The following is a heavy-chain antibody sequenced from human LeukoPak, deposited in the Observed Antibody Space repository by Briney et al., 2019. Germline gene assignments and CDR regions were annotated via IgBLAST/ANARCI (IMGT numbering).Heavy chain of an antibody. D-gene: IGHD6-25*01. CDR3: ARRLNAFDI. CDR1: GGSISSGNW. J-gene: IGHJ3*02. V-gene: IGHV4-4*02. Sequence: SETLSLTCAVSGGSISSGNWWSWVRQPPGKGLEWIGEIYHSGSTNYNPSLKSRVTISLDKSKNQFSLNLTSVTAADTAVYYCARRLNAFDIWGQGTLVTVSS. CDR2: IYHSGST.